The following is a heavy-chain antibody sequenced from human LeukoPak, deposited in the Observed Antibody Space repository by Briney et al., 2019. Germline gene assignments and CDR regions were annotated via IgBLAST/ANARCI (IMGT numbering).Heavy chain of an antibody. Sequence: SETLSLTCSVSGGSISSSFWSWIRQPAGKGLEWIGRIYADGSTNYNPSLKSRITISLDTPENQVSLKLTSVTAADTAVYFCAMAPSGCGGTCAFDRWGQGTLVTVSS. CDR1: GGSISSSF. CDR2: IYADGST. D-gene: IGHD2-15*01. CDR3: AMAPSGCGGTCAFDR. V-gene: IGHV4-4*07. J-gene: IGHJ5*02.